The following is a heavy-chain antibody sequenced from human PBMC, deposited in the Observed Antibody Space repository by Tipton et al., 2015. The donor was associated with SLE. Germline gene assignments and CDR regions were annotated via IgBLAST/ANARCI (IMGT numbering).Heavy chain of an antibody. CDR2: IPYSGST. CDR3: VREGVVITVFDF. D-gene: IGHD3-3*01. Sequence: TLSLTCTVSGGSMNIGVLYWGWIRQHPGKGLEWIGYIPYSGSTYYNPSLKSRITISVDTSQNQFSLKPSSVTAADTAVYYCVREGVVITVFDFWGQGTRVTVSS. V-gene: IGHV4-31*03. J-gene: IGHJ4*02. CDR1: GGSMNIGVLY.